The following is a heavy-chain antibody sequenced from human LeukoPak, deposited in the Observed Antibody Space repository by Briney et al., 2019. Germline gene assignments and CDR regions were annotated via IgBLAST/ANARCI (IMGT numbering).Heavy chain of an antibody. Sequence: PGGSLRLSCAASGFTFSSYSMTWVRQAPGKGLEWVSSISSSSSYIYYADSVKGRFTISRDNAKNSLYLQMNSLRAEDTAVYYCARGGYYYDSSGYYDLDYWGQGTLVTVSS. CDR1: GFTFSSYS. V-gene: IGHV3-21*01. CDR3: ARGGYYYDSSGYYDLDY. J-gene: IGHJ4*02. D-gene: IGHD3-22*01. CDR2: ISSSSSYI.